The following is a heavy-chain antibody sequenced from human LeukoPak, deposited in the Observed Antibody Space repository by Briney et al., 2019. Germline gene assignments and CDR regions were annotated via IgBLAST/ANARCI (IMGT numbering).Heavy chain of an antibody. CDR2: IRYDGSNK. J-gene: IGHJ3*02. CDR3: AKVLGRYFDWLFEPTDAFDI. D-gene: IGHD3-9*01. V-gene: IGHV3-30*02. Sequence: QPGGSLRLSCAASGFTFSSYGMHWVRQAPGKGLEWVAFIRYDGSNKYYADSVKGRFTISRDNSKNTLYLQMNSLRAEDTAVYYCAKVLGRYFDWLFEPTDAFDIWGQGTMVTVSS. CDR1: GFTFSSYG.